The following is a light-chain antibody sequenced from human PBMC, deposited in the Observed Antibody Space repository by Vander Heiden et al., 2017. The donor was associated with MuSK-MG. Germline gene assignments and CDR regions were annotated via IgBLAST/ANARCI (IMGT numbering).Light chain of an antibody. V-gene: IGKV1-NL1*01. CDR3: QQDDDTPYT. J-gene: IGKJ2*01. CDR1: QGISNA. CDR2: GVF. Sequence: DIQLTQSPSSLSAYVGDRVTITCRASQGISNALAWYQQKPGRAPKLLVYGVFRLESGVPSRFSGSGSGTDHTLSISSLQPEDFATYYCQQDDDTPYTFGQGTKLEIK.